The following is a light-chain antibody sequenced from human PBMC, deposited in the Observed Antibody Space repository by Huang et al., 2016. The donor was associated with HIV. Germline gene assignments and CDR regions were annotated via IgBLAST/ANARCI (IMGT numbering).Light chain of an antibody. CDR3: QQRTTWPLS. Sequence: EIVLTQSPATLSLSAGERATLSCRASQSISSYLAWYQQKPGQTPRLRISDASYRATGIPTRFSGSGSGTDFTLTINSLEPEDSAVYYCQQRTTWPLSFGGGTKVEIK. J-gene: IGKJ4*01. CDR1: QSISSY. CDR2: DAS. V-gene: IGKV3-11*01.